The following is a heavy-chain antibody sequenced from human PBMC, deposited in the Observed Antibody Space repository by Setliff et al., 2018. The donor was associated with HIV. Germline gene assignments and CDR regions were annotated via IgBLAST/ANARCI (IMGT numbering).Heavy chain of an antibody. J-gene: IGHJ4*02. Sequence: TLSLTCTVSGGSISSGSYYWGWIRQPPGKGLEWIGSIYPGSTKRNPSLRSRLTISLDSPTNQFSVTLSSVTAADTAMYYCARYTVGSMVDYWGPGTLVTVSS. D-gene: IGHD5-12*01. V-gene: IGHV4-39*01. CDR1: GGSISSGSYY. CDR3: ARYTVGSMVDY. CDR2: IYPGST.